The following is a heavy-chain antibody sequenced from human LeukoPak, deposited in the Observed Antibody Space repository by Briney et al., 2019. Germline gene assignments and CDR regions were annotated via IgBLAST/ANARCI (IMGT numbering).Heavy chain of an antibody. Sequence: SETLSLTCAVYGGSVSGYYWSWIRQPPGKGLEWIGRIYTSGSTNYNPSLKSRVTMSVDTSKNQFSLKLSSVTAADTAVYYCARDKPNYFDYWGQGTLVTVSS. J-gene: IGHJ4*02. CDR2: IYTSGST. CDR1: GGSVSGYY. V-gene: IGHV4-59*10. CDR3: ARDKPNYFDY.